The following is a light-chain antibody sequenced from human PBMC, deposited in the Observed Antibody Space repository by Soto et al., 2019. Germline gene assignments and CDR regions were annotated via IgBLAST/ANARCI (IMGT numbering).Light chain of an antibody. CDR1: SSDVGTYNY. J-gene: IGLJ3*02. V-gene: IGLV2-14*01. CDR2: DVS. Sequence: QSALTQPASVSGSPGQSITISCTGTSSDVGTYNYVSWYQHHPGKAPKLMIYDVSYRPSGVSNRFSGSKSANTASLTISGIQEEDDAYYYCTSYTTSNTQVFGGGTKLTVL. CDR3: TSYTTSNTQV.